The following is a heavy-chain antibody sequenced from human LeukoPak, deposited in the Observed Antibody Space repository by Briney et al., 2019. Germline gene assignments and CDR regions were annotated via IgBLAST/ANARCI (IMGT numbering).Heavy chain of an antibody. Sequence: GGSLRLSCAASGFTFSNYAVSSVRQAPGKGLEWVSAISGSGGSTYYADSVKGRFTISRDNSKNTLYLQMNSLRAEDTAIYYCAKVRDSSGSFGFDYWGQGTLVTVSS. V-gene: IGHV3-23*01. D-gene: IGHD6-19*01. CDR1: GFTFSNYA. CDR2: ISGSGGST. CDR3: AKVRDSSGSFGFDY. J-gene: IGHJ4*02.